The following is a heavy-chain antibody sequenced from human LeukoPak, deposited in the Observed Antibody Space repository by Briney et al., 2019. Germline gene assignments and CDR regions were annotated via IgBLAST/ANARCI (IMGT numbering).Heavy chain of an antibody. V-gene: IGHV4-39*01. CDR3: ARHDDYYDPYLDY. Sequence: SETLSLTCTVSGGSISSSSYCWGWIRQPPGTGLEWIRNIFYTGSTYYNPSLKSRVTISVDTSENRFSLKLSSVTAADTAVYYCARHDDYYDPYLDYWGQGTLVTVSS. J-gene: IGHJ4*02. CDR1: GGSISSSSYC. D-gene: IGHD3-16*01. CDR2: IFYTGST.